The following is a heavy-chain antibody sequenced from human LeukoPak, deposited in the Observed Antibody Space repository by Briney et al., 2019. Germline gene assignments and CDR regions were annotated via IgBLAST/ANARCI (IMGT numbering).Heavy chain of an antibody. CDR3: ARENHHDYVWGSYRLARAFDI. J-gene: IGHJ3*02. CDR1: GGSISSGGYY. Sequence: SETLSLTCTVSGGSISSGGYYWSWIRQHPGKGLEWIGYIYYSGSTYYNPSLKSRVTISVDTSKNQFSLKLSSVTAADTAVYYCARENHHDYVWGSYRLARAFDIWGQGTMVTVSS. D-gene: IGHD3-16*02. V-gene: IGHV4-31*03. CDR2: IYYSGST.